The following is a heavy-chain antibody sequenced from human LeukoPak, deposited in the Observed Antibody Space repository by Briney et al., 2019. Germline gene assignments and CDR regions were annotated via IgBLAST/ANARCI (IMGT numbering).Heavy chain of an antibody. D-gene: IGHD3-22*01. Sequence: ASVKISCKASGYTFSNYFQYWVRQAPGQGLEWMGIINPSAGGTSYAQKFQGRVTMTRDTSTSTVYMQLSSLSSEDTAVYYCARAYYYDSSGYYPGGDYWGQGTLVTVSS. CDR2: INPSAGGT. CDR1: GYTFSNYF. V-gene: IGHV1-46*01. J-gene: IGHJ4*02. CDR3: ARAYYYDSSGYYPGGDY.